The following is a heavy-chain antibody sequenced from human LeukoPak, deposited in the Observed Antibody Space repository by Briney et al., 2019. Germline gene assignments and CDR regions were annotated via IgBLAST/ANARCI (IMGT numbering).Heavy chain of an antibody. Sequence: PSETLSLTCTVSGGSISSYYWSWIRQPPGKGLEWIGYIYYSGSTNYNPSLKSRVTISVDTSKNQFSLKLSSVTAADTAVYYCARHGMAGTGFDYWGQGTLATVSS. D-gene: IGHD6-19*01. CDR2: IYYSGST. V-gene: IGHV4-59*08. J-gene: IGHJ4*02. CDR3: ARHGMAGTGFDY. CDR1: GGSISSYY.